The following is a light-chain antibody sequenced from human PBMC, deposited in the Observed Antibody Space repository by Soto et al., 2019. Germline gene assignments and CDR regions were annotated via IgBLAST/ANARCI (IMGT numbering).Light chain of an antibody. CDR3: QQYGSSSYT. V-gene: IGKV3-20*01. Sequence: EIVLTQSPGTLSLSPGERATLSCRASQSISSSYLAWYQQKPGQAPRLLIYAASSRDTGIPDRFSGSGSGTEFTLTISRLEPEDFAVYYCQQYGSSSYTFGQGTQLEIK. CDR2: AAS. CDR1: QSISSSY. J-gene: IGKJ2*01.